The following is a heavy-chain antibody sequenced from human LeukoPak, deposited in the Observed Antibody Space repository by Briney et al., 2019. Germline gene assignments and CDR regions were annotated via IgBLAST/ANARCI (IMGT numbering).Heavy chain of an antibody. D-gene: IGHD6-13*01. Sequence: GGSLRLSCAASGFTFSSSWMHWVRHAPGKGLVWVSRINSDGSITSHADSVKGRFTISRDNAKNTLYLQMSSLRVEDTAVYFCVREPSSWYVDYWGQGTLVTVSS. CDR2: INSDGSIT. CDR1: GFTFSSSW. V-gene: IGHV3-74*01. CDR3: VREPSSWYVDY. J-gene: IGHJ4*02.